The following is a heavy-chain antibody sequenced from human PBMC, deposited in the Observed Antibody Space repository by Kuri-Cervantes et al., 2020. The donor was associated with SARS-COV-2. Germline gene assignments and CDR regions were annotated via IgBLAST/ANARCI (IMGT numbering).Heavy chain of an antibody. CDR3: ARGRRTFYSRGWLGWFDP. CDR2: INHSGST. CDR1: GGSFSGFY. V-gene: IGHV4-34*01. D-gene: IGHD6-19*01. J-gene: IGHJ5*02. Sequence: SETLSLTCAVYGGSFSGFYWNWIRQPPGKGLEWIGEINHSGSTNYNPSLKSRFTMSVDTSTNQFSLKLNSVTAADTAVYYCARGRRTFYSRGWLGWFDPWGQGTLVTVSS.